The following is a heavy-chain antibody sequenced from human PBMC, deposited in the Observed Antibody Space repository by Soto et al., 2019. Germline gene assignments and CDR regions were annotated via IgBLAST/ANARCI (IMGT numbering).Heavy chain of an antibody. J-gene: IGHJ4*02. Sequence: EVQLVESGGGLVQPGGSLRLSCAVSGFTVGSDYMSWVRQAPGKGLEWVSVIYSGVNTSYADSVKGRFIVSRDNAKNTLCLQMNSLGVEDTAVYYCARGRLLISDWGQGALVTVSS. D-gene: IGHD1-26*01. V-gene: IGHV3-66*01. CDR1: GFTVGSDY. CDR2: IYSGVNT. CDR3: ARGRLLISD.